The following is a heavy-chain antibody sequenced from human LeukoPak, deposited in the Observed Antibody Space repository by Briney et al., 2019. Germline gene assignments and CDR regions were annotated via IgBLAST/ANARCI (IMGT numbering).Heavy chain of an antibody. J-gene: IGHJ4*02. CDR3: ARGRAGSYCAY. CDR2: IYSGGST. Sequence: GGSLRLSCAASGFTVSSNSMSLVRQAPAKGLEWVSVIYSGGSTYYADSVKGRFTISRDNSKNTLYLQMNSLRAEDTAVYYCARGRAGSYCAYWGQGTLVTVSS. D-gene: IGHD1-26*01. CDR1: GFTVSSNS. V-gene: IGHV3-66*01.